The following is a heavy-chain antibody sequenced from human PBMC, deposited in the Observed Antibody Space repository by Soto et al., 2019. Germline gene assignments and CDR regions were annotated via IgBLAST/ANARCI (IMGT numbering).Heavy chain of an antibody. CDR1: GLTCRNPC. CDR2: IKSKADGTTT. CDR3: AADVPGGGYPLDY. D-gene: IGHD1-26*01. J-gene: IGHJ4*02. V-gene: IGHV3-15*01. Sequence: GGSQRLRWAAAGLTCRNPCGTCIRKDQGKGLEWVGHIKSKADGTTTNYAAPVNGRFTISRDDSENTLFLQMNSLKTEDTAVYYCAADVPGGGYPLDYWCQGALITVS.